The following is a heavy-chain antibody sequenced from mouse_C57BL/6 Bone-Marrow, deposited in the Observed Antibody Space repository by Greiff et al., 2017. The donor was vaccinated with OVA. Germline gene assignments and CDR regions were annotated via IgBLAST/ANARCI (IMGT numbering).Heavy chain of an antibody. CDR3: ARRGYIYYGNPYFDY. CDR1: GYTFTDYY. Sequence: VKLVESGPELVKPGASVKISCKASGYTFTDYYINWVKQRPGQGLEWIGWIFPGSGSTYYNEKFKGKATLTVDKSSSTAYMLLSSLTSEDSAVYFCARRGYIYYGNPYFDYWGQGTTLTVSS. CDR2: IFPGSGST. D-gene: IGHD2-1*01. V-gene: IGHV1-75*01. J-gene: IGHJ2*01.